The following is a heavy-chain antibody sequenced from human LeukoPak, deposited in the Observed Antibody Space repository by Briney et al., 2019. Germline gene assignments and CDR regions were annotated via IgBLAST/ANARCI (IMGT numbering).Heavy chain of an antibody. J-gene: IGHJ3*02. CDR1: GYSFTNYW. Sequence: GESLKISCQASGYSFTNYWIAWVRQMPGKGLEWMGRIDPSDSYTNYSPSFQGHVTVSADKSITTAYLQWSSLQASDTAVYYCARDVGYSSRDDAFDMWGQGTMVTVCS. CDR3: ARDVGYSSRDDAFDM. V-gene: IGHV5-10-1*01. D-gene: IGHD6-13*01. CDR2: IDPSDSYT.